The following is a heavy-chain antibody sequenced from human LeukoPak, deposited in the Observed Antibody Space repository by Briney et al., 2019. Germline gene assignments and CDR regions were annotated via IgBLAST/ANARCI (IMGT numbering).Heavy chain of an antibody. CDR1: GYSVSSGYY. Sequence: PSETLSLTCTVSGYSVSSGYYWGWIRQPPGKGLEWIGSIYHSGSTYYNPSLKSRVTISVDTSKNQFSLKLSSVTAADTAVYYCARDQGYCSGGSCYYYYYYYMDVWGKGTTVTVSS. J-gene: IGHJ6*03. V-gene: IGHV4-38-2*02. CDR3: ARDQGYCSGGSCYYYYYYYMDV. D-gene: IGHD2-15*01. CDR2: IYHSGST.